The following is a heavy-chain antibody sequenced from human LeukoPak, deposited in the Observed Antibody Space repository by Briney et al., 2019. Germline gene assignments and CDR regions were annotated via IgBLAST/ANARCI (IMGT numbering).Heavy chain of an antibody. J-gene: IGHJ4*02. CDR2: ISGSGGST. CDR3: AKVVTPEGWFMFDY. CDR1: GFTFSSYA. V-gene: IGHV3-23*01. D-gene: IGHD2-8*02. Sequence: GGSLRLSCAASGFTFSSYAMSWVRQAPGKGLEWVSAISGSGGSTYYADSVKGRFTISRDNSKNTLYLQMDSLRAEDTAVYYCAKVVTPEGWFMFDYWGQGTLVTVSS.